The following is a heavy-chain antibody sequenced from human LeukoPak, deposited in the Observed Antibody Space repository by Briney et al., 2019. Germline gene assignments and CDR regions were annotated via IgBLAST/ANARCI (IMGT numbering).Heavy chain of an antibody. J-gene: IGHJ4*02. D-gene: IGHD3-3*01. Sequence: SEPQSLTCAVSVYSIRSGYYWGWIRQPPGKGLDCSGNIYQSWGTYYNPSLKSRVTISVDTSKNQFSLKLSSVTAADTAVYYGARPRYDFWSGYYGYFDYWGQGTLVTVSS. CDR2: IYQSWGT. V-gene: IGHV4-38-2*01. CDR1: VYSIRSGYY. CDR3: ARPRYDFWSGYYGYFDY.